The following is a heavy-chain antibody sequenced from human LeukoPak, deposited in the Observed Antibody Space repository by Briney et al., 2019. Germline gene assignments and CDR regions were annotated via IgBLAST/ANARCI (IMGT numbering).Heavy chain of an antibody. Sequence: GGSLRLSCAASGFTFSSYGMHWVRQAPGKGLEWVAFIRYDGSNKYYADSVKSRFTISRDNSKNTLYLQMNSLRAEDTAVYYCAKRRSSIVGALDYWGQGTLVTVSS. CDR1: GFTFSSYG. V-gene: IGHV3-30*02. D-gene: IGHD1-26*01. CDR2: IRYDGSNK. J-gene: IGHJ4*02. CDR3: AKRRSSIVGALDY.